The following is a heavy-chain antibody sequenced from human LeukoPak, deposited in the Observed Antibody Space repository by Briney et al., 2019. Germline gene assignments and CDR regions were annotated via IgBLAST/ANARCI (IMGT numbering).Heavy chain of an antibody. CDR2: ISASGGTT. D-gene: IGHD6-19*01. CDR3: AKVDPLAGFDY. V-gene: IGHV3-23*01. CDR1: GFTFSSYA. Sequence: GGSLRLSCEVSGFTFSSYAMSWVRQAPGKGLEWVSAISASGGTTYYADSVKGRLTISRDNSQNTLYLQMNSLRAEDTAVYYCAKVDPLAGFDYWGQGTLVTVSS. J-gene: IGHJ4*02.